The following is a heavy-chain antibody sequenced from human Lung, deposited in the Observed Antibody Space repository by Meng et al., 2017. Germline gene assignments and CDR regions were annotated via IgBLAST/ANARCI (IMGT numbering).Heavy chain of an antibody. CDR3: ARGPTTMAHDFDY. CDR2: INHSGST. Sequence: QLQLQPGGAGLLKSSGTLSLTCVVSGGSFSDYYWSWIRQPPGKGLEWIGEINHSGSTNYNPSLESRATISVDTSQNNLSLKLSSVTAADSAVYYCARGPTTMAHDFDYWGQGTLVTVSS. D-gene: IGHD4-11*01. J-gene: IGHJ4*02. CDR1: GGSFSDYY. V-gene: IGHV4-34*01.